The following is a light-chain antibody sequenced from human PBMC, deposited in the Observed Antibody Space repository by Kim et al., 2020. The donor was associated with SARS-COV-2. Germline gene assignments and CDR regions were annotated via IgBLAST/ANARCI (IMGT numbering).Light chain of an antibody. CDR3: QQYGGSSFS. CDR2: GAP. Sequence: EIVLTQSPGTLSLSPGERATLSCRAGQCVSSSYLAWYQQRPGQAPRLLIYGAPSRATAIPDRFSGSGSGTDFTLTISRLEPEDFAVYYCQQYGGSSFSFGPGTKVDIK. J-gene: IGKJ3*01. V-gene: IGKV3-20*01. CDR1: QCVSSSY.